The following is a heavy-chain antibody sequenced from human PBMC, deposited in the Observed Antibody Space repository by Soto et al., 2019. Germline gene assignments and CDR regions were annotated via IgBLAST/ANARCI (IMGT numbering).Heavy chain of an antibody. Sequence: GGSLRLSCAASGFTFSSYSMNWVRQAPGKGLEWVSYISSSSSTIYYADSVKGRFTISRDNAKNSLYLQMNSLRDEDTSVYYCTREESPLYGDYYYSYVMDVWGQGTTVTVSS. CDR1: GFTFSSYS. J-gene: IGHJ6*02. CDR2: ISSSSSTI. D-gene: IGHD4-17*01. CDR3: TREESPLYGDYYYSYVMDV. V-gene: IGHV3-48*02.